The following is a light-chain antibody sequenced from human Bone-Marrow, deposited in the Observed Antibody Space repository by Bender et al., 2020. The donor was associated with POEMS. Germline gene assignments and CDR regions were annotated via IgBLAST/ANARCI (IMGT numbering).Light chain of an antibody. CDR1: SSDVNTYDY. CDR3: SSFTTCSSVV. J-gene: IGLJ2*01. V-gene: IGLV2-14*03. Sequence: QSALTQPASVSGSPGQSITISCTGTSSDVNTYDYVSWYQHHPGKAPKLIIFDVSNRPSGVSNRFSGSKSGNTASLTISGLQAEDEADYYCSSFTTCSSVVFGGGTTLTVL. CDR2: DVS.